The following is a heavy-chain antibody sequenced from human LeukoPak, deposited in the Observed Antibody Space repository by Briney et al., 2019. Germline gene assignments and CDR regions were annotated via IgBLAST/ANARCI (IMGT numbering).Heavy chain of an antibody. CDR3: ARGKVITMVRGVIRRWFDP. Sequence: PSETLSLTCAVYGGSFSGYYWSWIRQPPGKGLEWIGEINHSGSTNYNPSLKSRVTISVDTFKNQFSLKLSSVTAADTAVYYCARGKVITMVRGVIRRWFDPWGQGTLVTVSS. CDR2: INHSGST. J-gene: IGHJ5*02. V-gene: IGHV4-34*01. D-gene: IGHD3-10*01. CDR1: GGSFSGYY.